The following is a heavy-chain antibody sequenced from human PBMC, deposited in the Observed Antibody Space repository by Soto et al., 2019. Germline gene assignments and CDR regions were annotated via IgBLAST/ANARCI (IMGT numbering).Heavy chain of an antibody. D-gene: IGHD3-16*01. CDR1: GGSISSGGYY. CDR2: IYYSGST. J-gene: IGHJ4*02. Sequence: SETLSLTCTVSGGSISSGGYYWSWIRQHPGKGLEWIGYIYYSGSTYYNPSLKSRVTISVDTSKNQFSLKLSSVTAADTAVYYCARAADYIWGSPGYYFDYWGQGTLVTVSS. CDR3: ARAADYIWGSPGYYFDY. V-gene: IGHV4-31*03.